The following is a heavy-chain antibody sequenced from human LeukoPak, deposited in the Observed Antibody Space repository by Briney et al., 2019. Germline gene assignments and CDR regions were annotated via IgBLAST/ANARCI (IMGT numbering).Heavy chain of an antibody. V-gene: IGHV4-59*12. J-gene: IGHJ5*02. CDR3: ARGSRSSGYSSSWSPSRYNWFDP. Sequence: SETLSLTCTVSGGSISSYYWSWIRQPPGKGLEWIGYIYYSGSTNYNPSLKSRVTISVDTSKNQFSLKLSSVTAADTAVYYCARGSRSSGYSSSWSPSRYNWFDPWGQGTLVTVSS. D-gene: IGHD6-13*01. CDR2: IYYSGST. CDR1: GGSISSYY.